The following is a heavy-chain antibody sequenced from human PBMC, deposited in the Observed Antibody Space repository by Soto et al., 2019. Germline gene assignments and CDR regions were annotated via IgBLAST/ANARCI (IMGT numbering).Heavy chain of an antibody. CDR3: ARSPLGITFGGVIVKVYYGMDV. D-gene: IGHD3-16*02. CDR1: GFTFSSYG. J-gene: IGHJ6*02. V-gene: IGHV3-33*01. CDR2: IWYDGSNK. Sequence: GGSLRLSCAASGFTFSSYGMHWVRQAPGKGLEWVAVIWYDGSNKYYADSVKGRFTISRDNSKNTLYLQMNSLRAEDTAVYYCARSPLGITFGGVIVKVYYGMDVWGQGTTVTVSS.